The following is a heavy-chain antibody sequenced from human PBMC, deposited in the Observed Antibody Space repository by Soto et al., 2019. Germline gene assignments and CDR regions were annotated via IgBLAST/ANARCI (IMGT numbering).Heavy chain of an antibody. D-gene: IGHD3-3*01. J-gene: IGHJ6*02. CDR2: ISAYNGNT. V-gene: IGHV1-18*04. CDR1: GSTFTSYG. Sequence: GASVKVSCKASGSTFTSYGISWVRQAPGQGLEWMGWISAYNGNTNYAQKLQGRVTMTTDASTSTVYMELRSLRSDDTAVYYCPRAPDKYYDFWRGYAAGLYYGMDVWGQGTTVTVSS. CDR3: PRAPDKYYDFWRGYAAGLYYGMDV.